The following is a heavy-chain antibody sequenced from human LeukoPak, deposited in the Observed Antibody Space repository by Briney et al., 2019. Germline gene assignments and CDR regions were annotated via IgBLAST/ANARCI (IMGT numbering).Heavy chain of an antibody. J-gene: IGHJ4*02. CDR3: ATQPPTGTTLGGEIDY. Sequence: GASVTVSFKASGGTFSSYAISWVRQAPGQGVEWMGGIIPIFGTANYAQKFQGRVTITADESTSTAYMELSSLRSEDTAVYYCATQPPTGTTLGGEIDYWGQGTLVTVSS. CDR1: GGTFSSYA. CDR2: IIPIFGTA. D-gene: IGHD1-1*01. V-gene: IGHV1-69*13.